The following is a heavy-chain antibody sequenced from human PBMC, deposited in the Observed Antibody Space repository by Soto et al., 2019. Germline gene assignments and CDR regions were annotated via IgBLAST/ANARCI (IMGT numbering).Heavy chain of an antibody. Sequence: QVQLVQSGAEVKKPGSSVKVSCKASGGTFSSYAISWVRQAPGQGLEWMGGIIPIFGTANYAQKFQGRVTITADESTSTAYMELSSLRSEDTAVYYCARPARLPYSGREGPTTLEKYYYYYGMDVWGQGTTVTVSS. V-gene: IGHV1-69*12. J-gene: IGHJ6*02. CDR1: GGTFSSYA. CDR2: IIPIFGTA. D-gene: IGHD4-4*01. CDR3: ARPARLPYSGREGPTTLEKYYYYYGMDV.